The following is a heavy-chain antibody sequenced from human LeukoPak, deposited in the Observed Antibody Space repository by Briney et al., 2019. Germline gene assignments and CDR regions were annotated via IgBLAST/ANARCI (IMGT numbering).Heavy chain of an antibody. V-gene: IGHV1-8*01. J-gene: IGHJ6*02. CDR1: GYTFTSYD. CDR2: MNLNSGNT. Sequence: ASVKVSCTASGYTFTSYDINWVRQATGQGLEWMGWMNLNSGNTGYAQKFQGRVTMTRNTSISTAYMELSSLRSEDTAVYYCARGSLVATIRRGMDVWGQGTTVTVSS. D-gene: IGHD5-12*01. CDR3: ARGSLVATIRRGMDV.